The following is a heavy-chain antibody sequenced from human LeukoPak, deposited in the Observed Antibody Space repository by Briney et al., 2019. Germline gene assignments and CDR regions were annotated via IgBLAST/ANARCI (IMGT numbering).Heavy chain of an antibody. D-gene: IGHD6-6*01. CDR2: IYSSGSS. Sequence: SQTLSLTCAVSGGSISSGAYYWSWIRHHPGRGLEWIGYIYSSGSSYYNPSLNSRVTISLDTSQNQFSLTLSSVTAADTAVYYCARDLGTIATRPFDYWGQGALVTVSS. CDR3: ARDLGTIATRPFDY. J-gene: IGHJ4*02. V-gene: IGHV4-31*11. CDR1: GGSISSGAYY.